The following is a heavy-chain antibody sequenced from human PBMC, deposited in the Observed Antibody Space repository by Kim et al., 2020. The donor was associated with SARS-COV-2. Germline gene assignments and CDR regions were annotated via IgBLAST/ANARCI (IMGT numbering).Heavy chain of an antibody. V-gene: IGHV3-23*01. J-gene: IGHJ4*02. Sequence: GGSLRLSCVASGFTFSGNVMSWVRQAPGKGLEWVSIISSNGADTYYTDSVKGRFIISRDNSKKTLWLQMNSLRAEDTAIYFCAEGHVDNWGQGTLVTVSS. CDR2: ISSNGADT. CDR1: GFTFSGNV. CDR3: AEGHVDN.